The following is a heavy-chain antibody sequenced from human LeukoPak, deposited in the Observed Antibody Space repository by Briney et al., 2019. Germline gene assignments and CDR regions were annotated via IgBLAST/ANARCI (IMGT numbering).Heavy chain of an antibody. CDR1: GFTFSSYS. Sequence: GGSLRLSCAASGFTFSSYSMNWVRQAPGKGLEWVSSISSSSSYIYYADSVKGRFTISRDNAKNSLYLQMNSLRAEDTAVYYCAKDPRVGASAAEYFQHWGQGTLVTASS. CDR3: AKDPRVGASAAEYFQH. V-gene: IGHV3-21*04. CDR2: ISSSSSYI. J-gene: IGHJ1*01. D-gene: IGHD1-26*01.